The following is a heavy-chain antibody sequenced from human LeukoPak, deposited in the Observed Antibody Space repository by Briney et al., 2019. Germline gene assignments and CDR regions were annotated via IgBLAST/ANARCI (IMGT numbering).Heavy chain of an antibody. V-gene: IGHV3-21*01. CDR3: ARDLRMYYDILTGYSAPDSFDS. CDR1: VFTFSSYS. D-gene: IGHD3-9*01. Sequence: PGGSVPLSCVASVFTFSSYSMNWLRQAPAKGLEWVSSISSCSSYIYYAHSVQDRFTMSRDNANNSLYLQMNSLRAEDTAVYDCARDLRMYYDILTGYSAPDSFDSWGQGTMVTVSS. J-gene: IGHJ3*02. CDR2: ISSCSSYI.